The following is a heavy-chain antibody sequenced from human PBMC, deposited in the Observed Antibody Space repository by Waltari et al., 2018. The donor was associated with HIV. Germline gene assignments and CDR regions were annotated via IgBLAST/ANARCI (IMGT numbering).Heavy chain of an antibody. Sequence: QLQLQEPGPGLVKPSETLSPTCTVSAGPISSSSSYWGWTRQPPGKGLEWIGSIYYSGSTYYNPSLKSRVTISVDTSKNQFSLKLSSVTAADTAVYYCARVQTGVDTAMVNRYFDLWGRGTLVTVSS. CDR3: ARVQTGVDTAMVNRYFDL. V-gene: IGHV4-39*01. CDR1: AGPISSSSSY. CDR2: IYYSGST. J-gene: IGHJ2*01. D-gene: IGHD5-18*01.